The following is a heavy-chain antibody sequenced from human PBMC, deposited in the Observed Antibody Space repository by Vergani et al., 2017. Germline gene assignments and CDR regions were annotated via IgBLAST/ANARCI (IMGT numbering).Heavy chain of an antibody. Sequence: QITLKESGPTLVKPTQTLTLTCTFSGFSLRTRGVGVGWIRQPPGKALEWLALIYWDDDKRYRPSLKSRLTITKDTSKNQVVLTMTNMDPVETATDYCGQSGDFDWLVDVDYGGQGTLVTVSS. J-gene: IGHJ4*02. CDR3: GQSGDFDWLVDVDY. CDR1: GFSLRTRGVG. D-gene: IGHD3-9*01. V-gene: IGHV2-5*02. CDR2: IYWDDDK.